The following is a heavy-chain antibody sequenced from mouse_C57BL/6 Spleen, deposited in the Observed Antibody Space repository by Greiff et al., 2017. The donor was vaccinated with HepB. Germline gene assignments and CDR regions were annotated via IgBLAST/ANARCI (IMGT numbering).Heavy chain of an antibody. V-gene: IGHV5-17*01. D-gene: IGHD1-1*01. Sequence: EVKLVESGGGLVKPGGSLKLSCAASGFTFSDYGMHWVRQAPEKGLEWVAYISSGSSTIYYADTVKGRFTISRDNAKNTLFLQMTSLRSEDTALYYCARDYYGSSYVGWYLDVWGTGTTVTVSS. CDR3: ARDYYGSSYVGWYLDV. CDR2: ISSGSSTI. J-gene: IGHJ1*03. CDR1: GFTFSDYG.